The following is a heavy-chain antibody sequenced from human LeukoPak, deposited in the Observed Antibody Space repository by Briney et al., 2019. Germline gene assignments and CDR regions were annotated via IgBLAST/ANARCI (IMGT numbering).Heavy chain of an antibody. Sequence: GGSLRLSCAASGFTFSSYSMNWVRQAPGKGLEWVSYISSSSSTIYYADSVKGRFTISRDNAKNSLYLQMNSLRAEDTAVYYCARYQTATTFDYWGQGTLVTVSS. J-gene: IGHJ4*02. D-gene: IGHD6-25*01. V-gene: IGHV3-48*04. CDR3: ARYQTATTFDY. CDR2: ISSSSSTI. CDR1: GFTFSSYS.